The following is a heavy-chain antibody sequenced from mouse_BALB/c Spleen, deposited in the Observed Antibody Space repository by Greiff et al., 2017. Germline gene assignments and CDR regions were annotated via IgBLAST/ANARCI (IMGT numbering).Heavy chain of an antibody. J-gene: IGHJ3*01. D-gene: IGHD1-1*02. V-gene: IGHV5-6-3*01. CDR3: ARDYYGGRAWFAY. Sequence: EVHLVESGGGLVQPGGSLKLSCAASGFTFSSYGMSWVRQTPDKRLELVATINSNGGSTYYPDSVKGRFTISRDNAKNTLYLQMSSLKSEDTAMYYCARDYYGGRAWFAYWGQGTLVTVSA. CDR2: INSNGGST. CDR1: GFTFSSYG.